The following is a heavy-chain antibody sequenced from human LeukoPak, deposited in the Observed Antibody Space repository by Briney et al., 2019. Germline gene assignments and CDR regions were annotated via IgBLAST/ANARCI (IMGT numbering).Heavy chain of an antibody. CDR1: GFTFSSYG. CDR3: AREGVANWFDP. Sequence: GGSPRLSCAASGFTFSSYGMHWVRQAPGKGLEWVAVIWYDGSNKYYADSVKGRFTISRDNSKNTLYLQMNSLRAEDTAVYYCAREGVANWFDPWGQGTLVTVSS. CDR2: IWYDGSNK. D-gene: IGHD3-10*01. V-gene: IGHV3-33*01. J-gene: IGHJ5*02.